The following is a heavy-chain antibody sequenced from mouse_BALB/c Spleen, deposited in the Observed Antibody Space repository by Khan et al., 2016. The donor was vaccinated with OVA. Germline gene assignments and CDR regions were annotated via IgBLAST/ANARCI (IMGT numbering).Heavy chain of an antibody. Sequence: QVQLKESGAELAKPGASVKMSCKASGYTFTSYWMHWVKQRPGQGLEWIGYINPSSGYTEYNQNFKDKATLTADKSSSTVYMQLSSLTYEDSAVYYCARDRIDYWGQGTTLTVSS. V-gene: IGHV1-7*01. CDR2: INPSSGYT. CDR1: GYTFTSYW. CDR3: ARDRIDY. J-gene: IGHJ2*01.